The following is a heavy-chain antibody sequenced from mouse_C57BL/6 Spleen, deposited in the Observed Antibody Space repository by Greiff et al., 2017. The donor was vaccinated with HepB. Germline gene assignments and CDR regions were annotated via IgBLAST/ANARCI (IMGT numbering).Heavy chain of an antibody. CDR2: IYPRSGNT. D-gene: IGHD2-3*01. V-gene: IGHV1-81*01. CDR3: ARSYDGYYYYFDY. Sequence: VQRVESGAELARPGASVKLSCKASGYTFTSYGISWVKQRTGQGLEWIGEIYPRSGNTYYNEKFKGKATLTADKSSSTAYMELRSLTSEDSAVYFCARSYDGYYYYFDYWGQGTTLTVSS. CDR1: GYTFTSYG. J-gene: IGHJ2*01.